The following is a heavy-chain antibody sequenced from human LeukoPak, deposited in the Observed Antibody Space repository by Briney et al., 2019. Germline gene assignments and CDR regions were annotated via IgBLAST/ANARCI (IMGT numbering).Heavy chain of an antibody. Sequence: SETLSLTCTVSGGSISSGSYYWSWIRQPAGKGLEWIGRIYTSGSTNYNPSLKSRVTISVDTSKNQFSLKLSSVTAADTAVYYCARSGYSNFDYWGQGTLVTVSP. CDR1: GGSISSGSYY. V-gene: IGHV4-61*02. D-gene: IGHD3-3*01. CDR3: ARSGYSNFDY. CDR2: IYTSGST. J-gene: IGHJ4*02.